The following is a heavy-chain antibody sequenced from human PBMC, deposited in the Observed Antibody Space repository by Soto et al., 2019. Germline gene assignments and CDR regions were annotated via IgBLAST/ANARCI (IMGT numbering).Heavy chain of an antibody. CDR2: ILYDGSEQ. Sequence: GGSLRLSCAASGFTFSSYGMHWVRQAPGKGLEWVAVILYDGSEQYYGDHVKGRFTIYRDNSKNTVDMKMNSLRAEDTAMYYCAKDQEEMGTIGPDYWGQGTPVTVSS. V-gene: IGHV3-30*18. CDR3: AKDQEEMGTIGPDY. D-gene: IGHD1-1*01. J-gene: IGHJ4*02. CDR1: GFTFSSYG.